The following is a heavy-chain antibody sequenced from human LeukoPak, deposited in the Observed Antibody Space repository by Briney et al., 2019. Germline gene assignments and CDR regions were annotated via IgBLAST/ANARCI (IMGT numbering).Heavy chain of an antibody. CDR2: ISYSGTT. CDR3: IPYYYDSSRGWYFDL. Sequence: NPSETLSLTCTVSGASVSSGPYYWGWIRQPPGMGLEWIASISYSGTTYYHPSLKSRVTISVDTSKNQFSVRLNSVTAADTAVYYCIPYYYDSSRGWYFDLWGRGTLVTVSS. D-gene: IGHD3-22*01. V-gene: IGHV4-39*01. J-gene: IGHJ2*01. CDR1: GASVSSGPYY.